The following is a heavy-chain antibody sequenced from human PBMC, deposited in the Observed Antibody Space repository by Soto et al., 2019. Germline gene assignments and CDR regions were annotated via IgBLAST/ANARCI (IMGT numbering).Heavy chain of an antibody. CDR2: INSDGSST. D-gene: IGHD2-2*02. Sequence: EVQLVESGGGLVQPGGSLRLSCAASGFTFSSYWMHWVRQAPGKGLVWVSRINSDGSSTSYADSVKGRFTISRDNAKNTLYLQMNSLRAEDTAVYYCAREGIVVVPAAIGEDEYHERYYYYYYGMDVWGQGTTVTVSS. J-gene: IGHJ6*02. CDR1: GFTFSSYW. V-gene: IGHV3-74*01. CDR3: AREGIVVVPAAIGEDEYHERYYYYYYGMDV.